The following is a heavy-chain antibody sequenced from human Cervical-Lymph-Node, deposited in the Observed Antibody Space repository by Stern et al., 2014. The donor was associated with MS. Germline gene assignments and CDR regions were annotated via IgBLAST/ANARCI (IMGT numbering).Heavy chain of an antibody. CDR2: LNPNSGAT. CDR3: ARSSVDSWSLRSDY. V-gene: IGHV1-2*02. Sequence: QDQLVQSGAEVKKPGASVKVSCKASGYTFTGDYMHWVRQAPGQGLEWMGWLNPNSGATTYAQNFQGRVTMTRDTSISTAYMELSSLSSDDTAVYYCARSSVDSWSLRSDYWGQGTLVTVSS. J-gene: IGHJ4*02. D-gene: IGHD6-13*01. CDR1: GYTFTGDY.